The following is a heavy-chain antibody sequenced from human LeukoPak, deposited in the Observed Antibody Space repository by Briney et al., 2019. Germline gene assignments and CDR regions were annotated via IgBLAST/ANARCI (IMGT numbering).Heavy chain of an antibody. D-gene: IGHD4-11*01. V-gene: IGHV3-30*18. CDR2: ISYDGSNK. CDR3: TKEHDYSNYYYFDY. CDR1: GFTFSSYG. Sequence: PGGSLRLSCAASGFTFSSYGMHWVRQAPGKGLEWVAVISYDGSNKYYADSVKGRFTISRDNSKNTLYLQMNSLRAGDTAVYYCTKEHDYSNYYYFDYWGQGTLVTVSS. J-gene: IGHJ4*02.